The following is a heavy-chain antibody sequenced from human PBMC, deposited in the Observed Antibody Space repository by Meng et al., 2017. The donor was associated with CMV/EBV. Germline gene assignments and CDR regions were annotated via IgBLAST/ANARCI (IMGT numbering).Heavy chain of an antibody. V-gene: IGHV3-53*01. CDR1: GLTVSGNH. D-gene: IGHD3-16*02. J-gene: IGHJ4*02. Sequence: GESLKISCAASGLTVSGNHMSWVRQAPGKGLEWISVIYNDDSTHYVDSVKGRFTISRDDSKNTLYPQMNSLRAEDTAVYYCSYRYYFDYWGQGTMVTVSS. CDR3: SYRYYFDY. CDR2: IYNDDST.